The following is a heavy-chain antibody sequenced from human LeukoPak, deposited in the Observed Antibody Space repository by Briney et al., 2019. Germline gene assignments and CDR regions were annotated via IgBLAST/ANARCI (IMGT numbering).Heavy chain of an antibody. CDR1: GFTFSTYG. Sequence: GGSLRLSCTASGFTFSTYGMSWVRQAPGKGLEWVSAISGSGGSTYYADSVKGRFTISRDNSKNTLFLQMNSLRAEDTAVYFCAKDGPWSAVVPAENWFDPWGQGTLVTVSS. CDR3: AKDGPWSAVVPAENWFDP. D-gene: IGHD2-2*01. V-gene: IGHV3-23*01. J-gene: IGHJ5*02. CDR2: ISGSGGST.